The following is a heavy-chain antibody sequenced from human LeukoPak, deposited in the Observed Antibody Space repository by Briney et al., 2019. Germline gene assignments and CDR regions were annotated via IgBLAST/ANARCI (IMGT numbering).Heavy chain of an antibody. D-gene: IGHD5-24*01. J-gene: IGHJ3*01. CDR2: IEFSGTT. Sequence: PSETLSLTCTVSGGSISSSDYFWAWLRQPPGKGLEWLGSIEFSGTTYYNPSLRSRVTISEDTSKNQFSLKLGSVTAADTAVYYCARLTRAPQFFDVWGQGTMVTVSS. V-gene: IGHV4-39*01. CDR1: GGSISSSDYF. CDR3: ARLTRAPQFFDV.